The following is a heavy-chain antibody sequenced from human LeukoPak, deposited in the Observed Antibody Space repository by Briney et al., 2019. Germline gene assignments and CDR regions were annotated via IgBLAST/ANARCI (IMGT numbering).Heavy chain of an antibody. V-gene: IGHV1-8*03. CDR1: GYTFTSYD. J-gene: IGHJ6*03. CDR3: ARAQADYGSGSRRSYYYYYYMDV. D-gene: IGHD3-10*01. Sequence: GASVKVSCKASGYTFTSYDINWVRQATGQGLEWMGWMNPNSGNTGYAQKFQGRVTITADESTSTAYVELSSLRSEDTAVYYCARAQADYGSGSRRSYYYYYYMDVWGKGTTVTISS. CDR2: MNPNSGNT.